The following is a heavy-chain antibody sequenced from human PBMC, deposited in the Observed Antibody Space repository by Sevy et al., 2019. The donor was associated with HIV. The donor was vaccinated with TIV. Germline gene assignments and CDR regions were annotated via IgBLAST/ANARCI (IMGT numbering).Heavy chain of an antibody. D-gene: IGHD5-12*01. V-gene: IGHV6-1*01. CDR3: ARAEVATGGYDY. CDR2: TYYRSKWYT. J-gene: IGHJ4*02. CDR1: GDSVASSSAA. Sequence: SQTLSLTCAISGDSVASSSAAWNWIRQSPSRGLEWLRRTYYRSKWYTDYALSVKSRIIINPDTSKNQFSLQLNSVTPEDTAVYYCARAEVATGGYDYWGQGTLVTVS.